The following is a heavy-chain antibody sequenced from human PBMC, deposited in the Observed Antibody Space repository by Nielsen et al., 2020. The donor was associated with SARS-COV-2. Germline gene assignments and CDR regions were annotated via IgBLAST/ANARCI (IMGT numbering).Heavy chain of an antibody. D-gene: IGHD6-19*01. J-gene: IGHJ4*02. CDR3: ARCSGWFAY. V-gene: IGHV3-30*04. CDR2: ISYDGSNK. Sequence: WIRQPPGKGLEWVAVISYDGSNKYYADSVKGRFTISRGNSKNSLYLQMNSLRAEDTAVYYCARCSGWFAYWGQGTLVTVSS.